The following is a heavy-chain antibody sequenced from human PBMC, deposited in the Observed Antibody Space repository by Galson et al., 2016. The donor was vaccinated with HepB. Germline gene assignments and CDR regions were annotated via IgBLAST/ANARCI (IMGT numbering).Heavy chain of an antibody. J-gene: IGHJ4*02. CDR3: ASDPRQWQRGYNYGFEY. D-gene: IGHD5-18*01. CDR2: ISYDGSNK. CDR1: GFTFSNYG. V-gene: IGHV3-30*03. Sequence: SLRLSCAASGFTFSNYGMYWVRQAPGKGLEWVAVISYDGSNKYNADSVKGRFTISRDNSKNTLYLQMHRLRFEDTAVYYCASDPRQWQRGYNYGFEYWGQGTLVSVSS.